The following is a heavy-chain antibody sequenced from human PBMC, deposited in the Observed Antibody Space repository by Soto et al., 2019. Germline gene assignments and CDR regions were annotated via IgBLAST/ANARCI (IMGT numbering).Heavy chain of an antibody. CDR2: INHSGST. Sequence: SETLSLTCAVYGGSFSCYYWSWIRQPPGKGLEWIGEINHSGSTNYNPSLKSRVTISVDTSKNQFSLKLSSVTAADTAVYYCARGSRITIFGVVTYPAFYYHGMDVWGQGTTVTVSS. V-gene: IGHV4-34*01. CDR1: GGSFSCYY. D-gene: IGHD3-3*01. CDR3: ARGSRITIFGVVTYPAFYYHGMDV. J-gene: IGHJ6*01.